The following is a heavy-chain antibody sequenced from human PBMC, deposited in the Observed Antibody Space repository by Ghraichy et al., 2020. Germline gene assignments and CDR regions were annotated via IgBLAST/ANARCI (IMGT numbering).Heavy chain of an antibody. J-gene: IGHJ4*02. CDR1: GGSISSGDYY. D-gene: IGHD3-3*01. CDR3: ARERRYDFWSGYSVDY. Sequence: SQTLSLTCTVSGGSISSGDYYWSWIRQPSGKGLEWIGYISYSGSTYYNPSLKSRVTISVDTSKNQFSLKLSSVTAADTAVYYCARERRYDFWSGYSVDYWGQGTLVTVSS. CDR2: ISYSGST. V-gene: IGHV4-30-4*01.